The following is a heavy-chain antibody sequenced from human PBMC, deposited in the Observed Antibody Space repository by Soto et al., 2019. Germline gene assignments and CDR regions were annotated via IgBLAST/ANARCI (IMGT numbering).Heavy chain of an antibody. CDR2: ISSSSSYI. CDR1: GFTFSRYR. V-gene: IGHV3-21*01. CDR3: ARDPPFSCTMILAPGAFDI. Sequence: ESGGGLVKPGGSLRLSCAASGFTFSRYRMNWVRQAPGKGLAWVSSISSSSSYIYYADSVKGRFTISRDNAKNSLDLQMNSLRAEDTAVDYCARDPPFSCTMILAPGAFDIWGQGTMVTVAS. D-gene: IGHD3-22*01. J-gene: IGHJ3*02.